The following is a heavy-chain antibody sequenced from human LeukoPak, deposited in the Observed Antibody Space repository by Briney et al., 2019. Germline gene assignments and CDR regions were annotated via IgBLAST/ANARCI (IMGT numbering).Heavy chain of an antibody. D-gene: IGHD1-26*01. J-gene: IGHJ4*02. V-gene: IGHV4-38-2*02. CDR3: ASRRKGGSHAY. CDR1: GYSISSGYY. Sequence: SETLSLTCTVSGYSISSGYYWGWIRQPPGKGLEWIGSIYHSGSTYYNPSLKSRVTISVDTSKNQFSLKLSSVTAADTAVYYCASRRKGGSHAYWGQGTLVTVSS. CDR2: IYHSGST.